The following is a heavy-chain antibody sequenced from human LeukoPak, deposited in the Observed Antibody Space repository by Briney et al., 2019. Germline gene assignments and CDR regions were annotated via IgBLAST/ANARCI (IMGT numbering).Heavy chain of an antibody. CDR2: IYSGGST. Sequence: PGGSLRLSCAASGFTVSNNYISWVRQAPGKGLEWVAVIYSGGSTKYADSVKARFTISRDNSKNTVYLQMNSLIADDTAVYYCARATLDNWGQGTLVTVSS. J-gene: IGHJ4*02. CDR1: GFTVSNNY. V-gene: IGHV3-53*01. CDR3: ARATLDN.